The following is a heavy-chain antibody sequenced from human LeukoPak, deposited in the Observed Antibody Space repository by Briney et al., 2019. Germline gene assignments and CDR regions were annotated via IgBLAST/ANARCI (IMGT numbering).Heavy chain of an antibody. D-gene: IGHD5-18*01. J-gene: IGHJ6*03. CDR3: ARVNSYVYSYGYYYYYYYMDV. Sequence: GGSLRLSCAASGFTFSSYSMNWVRQAPGKGLEWVSSISSSSSYIYYADSVKGRFTISRDNAKNSLYLQMNSLKTEDTAVYYCARVNSYVYSYGYYYYYYYMDVWGKGTTVTVSS. V-gene: IGHV3-21*04. CDR2: ISSSSSYI. CDR1: GFTFSSYS.